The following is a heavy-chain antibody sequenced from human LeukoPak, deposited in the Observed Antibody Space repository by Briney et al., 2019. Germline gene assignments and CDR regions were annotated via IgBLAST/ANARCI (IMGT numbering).Heavy chain of an antibody. V-gene: IGHV3-15*01. CDR2: IKSKNDGGTT. CDR3: TSLNVDTAMVTTFRY. CDR1: GFTFSYAW. D-gene: IGHD5-18*01. Sequence: GGSLRLSCAASGFTFSYAWMSWVRQAPGKGLEWVGRIKSKNDGGTTDYAAPVKGRFTILRDDSQNTLYLQMNSLKTEDTAVYFCTSLNVDTAMVTTFRYWGQGTLVTVSS. J-gene: IGHJ4*02.